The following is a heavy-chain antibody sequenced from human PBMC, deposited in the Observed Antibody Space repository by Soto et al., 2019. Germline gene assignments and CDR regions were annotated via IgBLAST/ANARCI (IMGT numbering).Heavy chain of an antibody. CDR3: AKDQRYCSGGSCRSYGMDV. D-gene: IGHD2-15*01. CDR2: ISYDGSNK. Sequence: QVQLVESGGGVVQPGRSLRLSCAASGFTFSSYGMHWVRQAPGKGLEWVAVISYDGSNKYYADSVKGRFTISRDNSKNTLYLKMNSLRAEDTAVYYCAKDQRYCSGGSCRSYGMDVWGQGTTVTVSS. V-gene: IGHV3-30*18. J-gene: IGHJ6*02. CDR1: GFTFSSYG.